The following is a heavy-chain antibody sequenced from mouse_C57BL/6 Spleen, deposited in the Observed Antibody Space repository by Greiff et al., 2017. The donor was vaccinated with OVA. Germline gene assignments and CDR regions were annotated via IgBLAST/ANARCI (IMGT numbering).Heavy chain of an antibody. CDR2: ISDGGSYT. J-gene: IGHJ3*01. V-gene: IGHV5-4*01. CDR3: ARDDVYYVNSWFAY. CDR1: GFTFSSYA. Sequence: EVKLVESGGGLVKPGGSLKLSCAASGFTFSSYAMSWVRQTPEKRLEWVATISDGGSYTYYPDNVKGRFTISRDNAKHNLYLQMSHLKSEDTAMYYCARDDVYYVNSWFAYWGQGTLVTVSA. D-gene: IGHD2-1*01.